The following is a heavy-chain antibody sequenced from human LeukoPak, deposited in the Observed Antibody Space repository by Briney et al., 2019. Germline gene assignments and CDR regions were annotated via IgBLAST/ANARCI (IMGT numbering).Heavy chain of an antibody. J-gene: IGHJ4*02. CDR3: ARVTLLPTHIDH. V-gene: IGHV4-39*07. CDR2: IYYSGST. CDR1: GGSISSSSYY. D-gene: IGHD2-15*01. Sequence: SETLSLTCTVSGGSISSSSYYWGWIRQPPGKGLEWIGSIYYSGSTYYNPSLKSRVTISVDTSKNQFSLKLSSVTAADTAVYFCARVTLLPTHIDHWGRGTLVTVSS.